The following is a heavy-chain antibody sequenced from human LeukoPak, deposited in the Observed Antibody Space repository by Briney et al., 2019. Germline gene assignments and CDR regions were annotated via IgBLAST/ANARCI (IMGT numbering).Heavy chain of an antibody. Sequence: SVKVSCKASGGTFSSYAISWVRQAHGQGLEWMGGIIPIFGTANYAQKFQGRVTITADKSTSTAYMELSSLRSEDTAVYYCARYMTAVVVTAIQREDDAFDIWGQGTMVTVSS. CDR2: IIPIFGTA. D-gene: IGHD2-21*02. J-gene: IGHJ3*02. V-gene: IGHV1-69*06. CDR1: GGTFSSYA. CDR3: ARYMTAVVVTAIQREDDAFDI.